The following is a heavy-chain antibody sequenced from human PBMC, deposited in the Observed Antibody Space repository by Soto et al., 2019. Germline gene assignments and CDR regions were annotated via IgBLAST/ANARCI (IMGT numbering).Heavy chain of an antibody. CDR3: ARGVSVRSQLLSKGADNWNYFDY. D-gene: IGHD2-2*01. J-gene: IGHJ4*02. Sequence: QVQLQQWGAGLLKPSETLSLTCAVYGGSFSGYYWSWIRQPPGKGLEWIGEINHSGSTNYNPSLKSRVTISVDTSKNQFSLKLSSVTAADTAVYYCARGVSVRSQLLSKGADNWNYFDYWGQGTLVTVSS. CDR1: GGSFSGYY. V-gene: IGHV4-34*01. CDR2: INHSGST.